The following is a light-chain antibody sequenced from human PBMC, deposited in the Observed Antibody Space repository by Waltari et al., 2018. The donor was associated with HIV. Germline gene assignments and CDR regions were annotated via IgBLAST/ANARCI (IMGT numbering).Light chain of an antibody. J-gene: IGLJ2*01. CDR1: NSHIGNNI. CDR3: AAWDDSLNGVL. Sequence: QSVLPQPPSASGTPGQRVTISCSGTNSHIGNNIVSWSHQVPGMAPRLFISRTNQRPSGVPDRFSGSKSGTSASLAISGLRSEDEADYYCAAWDDSLNGVLFGGGTKLTVL. CDR2: RTN. V-gene: IGLV1-47*01.